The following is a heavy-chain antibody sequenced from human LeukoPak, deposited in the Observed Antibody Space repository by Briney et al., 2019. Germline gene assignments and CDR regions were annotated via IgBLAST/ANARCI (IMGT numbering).Heavy chain of an antibody. CDR3: ARAERTGGDY. Sequence: SETLSLTCTVSGASISSHYWSWIRQPPGKGPEWIGYIYYSRSTNYNPSLKSRVTISVDTSKNQFSLKLNSVTTADTAVYYCARAERTGGDYWGQGTLVTVSS. D-gene: IGHD3-16*01. J-gene: IGHJ4*02. CDR1: GASISSHY. V-gene: IGHV4-59*11. CDR2: IYYSRST.